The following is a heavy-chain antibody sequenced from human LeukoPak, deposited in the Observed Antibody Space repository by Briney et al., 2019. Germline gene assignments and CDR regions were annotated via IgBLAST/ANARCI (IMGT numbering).Heavy chain of an antibody. V-gene: IGHV3-23*01. CDR1: GFTFSSYA. CDR2: ISGSGGST. Sequence: PGGSLRLSCAASGFTFSSYAMSWVRQAPGKGLEWVSAISGSGGSTCYADSVKGRFAISRGNSKNTLYLQMNSLRAEDTAVYYCAKGAVPAAMVPYYFDYWGQGTLVTVSS. D-gene: IGHD2-2*01. CDR3: AKGAVPAAMVPYYFDY. J-gene: IGHJ4*02.